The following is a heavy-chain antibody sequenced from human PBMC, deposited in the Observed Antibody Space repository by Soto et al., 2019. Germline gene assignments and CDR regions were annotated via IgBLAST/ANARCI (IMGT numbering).Heavy chain of an antibody. J-gene: IGHJ4*02. Sequence: KTSETLSLTCTVSGGSISSGGFYWSWIRQPPGKGLEWIGYIYYSGSTYYNPSLKSRVIISVDMSKNQFSLKLSSVTAADTAVYFCARVPDYYCDYWGQGTLVTVSS. V-gene: IGHV4-30-4*01. CDR2: IYYSGST. CDR3: ARVPDYYCDY. CDR1: GGSISSGGFY.